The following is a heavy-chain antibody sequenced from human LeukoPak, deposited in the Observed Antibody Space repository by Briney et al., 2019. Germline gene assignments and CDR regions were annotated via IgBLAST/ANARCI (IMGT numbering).Heavy chain of an antibody. J-gene: IGHJ6*03. CDR1: GFTFSSYA. V-gene: IGHV3-23*01. Sequence: PGGSLRLSCAASGFTFSSYAMSWVRQAPGKGLEWVSAISGSGGSTYYADSVKGRFTISRDNAKNSLYLQMNSLRAEDTAVYYCAREGLYSSSSSTTGYYYYYMDVWGKGTTVTVSS. CDR3: AREGLYSSSSSTTGYYYYYMDV. CDR2: ISGSGGST. D-gene: IGHD6-6*01.